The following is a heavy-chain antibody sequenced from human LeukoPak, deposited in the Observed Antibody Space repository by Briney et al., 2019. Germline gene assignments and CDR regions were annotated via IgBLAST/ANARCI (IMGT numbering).Heavy chain of an antibody. D-gene: IGHD3-22*01. V-gene: IGHV3-23*01. CDR1: GFTFSSYA. CDR3: ANNGRYYYDSSGYYYSY. CDR2: ISGSGGST. J-gene: IGHJ4*02. Sequence: PGGSLRLSCAASGFTFSSYAMSWVRRAPGKGLEWVSAISGSGGSTYYADSVKGRFTISRDNSKNTLYLQMNSLRAEDTAVYYCANNGRYYYDSSGYYYSYWGQGTLVTVSS.